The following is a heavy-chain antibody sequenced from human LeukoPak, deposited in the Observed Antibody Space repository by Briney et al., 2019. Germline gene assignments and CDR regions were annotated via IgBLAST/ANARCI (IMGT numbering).Heavy chain of an antibody. CDR3: ATDQMRRGYSYGS. Sequence: GASVKVSCKVSGYTLTKLSMHWVRQAPGKGLEWMGGFDPEDGETIYAQKFQGRVTITEDTSTDTAYMELSSLRSEDTAVYYCATDQMRRGYSYGSWGQGTLVTVSS. CDR2: FDPEDGET. V-gene: IGHV1-24*01. CDR1: GYTLTKLS. D-gene: IGHD5-18*01. J-gene: IGHJ5*02.